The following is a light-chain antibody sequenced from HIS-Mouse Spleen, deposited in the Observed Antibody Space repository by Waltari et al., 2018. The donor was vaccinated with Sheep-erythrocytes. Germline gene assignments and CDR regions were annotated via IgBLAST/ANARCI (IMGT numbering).Light chain of an antibody. CDR2: SNK. CDR3: AAWDDSLNGVV. J-gene: IGLJ2*01. V-gene: IGLV1-44*01. Sequence: QSVLTQPPSASGTPGQRVTISCSGSSSNIGSNTVNWYQQLPGTAPKLLIYSNKQRPSGVPDRLSGSKSGTSASLAISGLQSEDEADYYCAAWDDSLNGVVFGGGTKLTVL. CDR1: SSNIGSNT.